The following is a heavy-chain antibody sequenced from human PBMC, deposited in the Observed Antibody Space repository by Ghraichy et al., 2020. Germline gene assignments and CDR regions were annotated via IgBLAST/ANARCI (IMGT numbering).Heavy chain of an antibody. Sequence: LSLTCAASGFTFSSYWVTWVRQAPGKGLEWVANIKQDGSEKYYADSVKGRFTISRDNAKNSLYLQMNSLRAEDTAVYYCARVSPYNSGWYRGVFDIWGQGTMVTVSS. D-gene: IGHD6-19*01. CDR2: IKQDGSEK. CDR3: ARVSPYNSGWYRGVFDI. J-gene: IGHJ3*02. V-gene: IGHV3-7*03. CDR1: GFTFSSYW.